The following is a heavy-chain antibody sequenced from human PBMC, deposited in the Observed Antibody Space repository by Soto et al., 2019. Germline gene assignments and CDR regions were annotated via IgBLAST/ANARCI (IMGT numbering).Heavy chain of an antibody. CDR3: AKDRHIVSPAPDY. V-gene: IGHV3-23*01. J-gene: IGHJ4*02. Sequence: PGGSLRLSCAASGFTFSNYAMSWVRQAPGKGLEWVSAISGSGDSTYYADSVEGRFTISRDNSKNTLYLQVSSLRAEDTAIYYCAKDRHIVSPAPDYWGQGTLVTVSS. CDR1: GFTFSNYA. D-gene: IGHD2-21*01. CDR2: ISGSGDST.